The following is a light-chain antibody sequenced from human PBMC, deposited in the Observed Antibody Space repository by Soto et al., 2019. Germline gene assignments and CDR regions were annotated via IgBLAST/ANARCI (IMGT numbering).Light chain of an antibody. CDR2: DAS. Sequence: ETVMTQSPATLSVSPGERPTLSCRASQSVSSNLALYQQKPGQAPRLLIYDASTSATGIPARFSGSGSGTEFTLTISSLQSEDFAVYYCQQYNTWPLTFGPGTKVDIK. CDR3: QQYNTWPLT. CDR1: QSVSSN. V-gene: IGKV3-15*01. J-gene: IGKJ3*01.